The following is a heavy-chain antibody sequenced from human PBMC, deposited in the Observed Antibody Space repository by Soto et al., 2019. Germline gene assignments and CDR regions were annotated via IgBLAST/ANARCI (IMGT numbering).Heavy chain of an antibody. Sequence: QVQLVESGGGMVQPGRSLRLSCAASGFTFSSYGMHWVRQAPGKGLEWVAVIWYDGSNKYYADSVKGRFTISRDNSKNTLYLQMNSLRAEDTAVYYCARASVVVVAARRGDYFDYWGQGTLVTVSS. CDR3: ARASVVVVAARRGDYFDY. V-gene: IGHV3-33*01. CDR2: IWYDGSNK. D-gene: IGHD2-15*01. J-gene: IGHJ4*02. CDR1: GFTFSSYG.